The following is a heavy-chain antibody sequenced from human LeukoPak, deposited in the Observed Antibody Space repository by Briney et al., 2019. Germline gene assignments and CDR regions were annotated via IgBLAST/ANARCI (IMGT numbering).Heavy chain of an antibody. CDR1: GYTFTSYA. D-gene: IGHD3-16*01. CDR2: INAGNGNT. J-gene: IGHJ4*02. Sequence: GASVKVSCKASGYTFTSYAMHWVRQAPGQRLEWMGWINAGNGNTKYSQKFQGRVTITRDTSASTAYMELSSLRSEDTAVYYCARAFSITFEATEPFDYWGQGTLVTVSS. V-gene: IGHV1-3*01. CDR3: ARAFSITFEATEPFDY.